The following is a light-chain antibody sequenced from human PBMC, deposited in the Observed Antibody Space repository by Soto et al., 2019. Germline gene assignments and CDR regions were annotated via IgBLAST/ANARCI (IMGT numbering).Light chain of an antibody. V-gene: IGKV3-11*01. J-gene: IGKJ4*01. CDR1: QSVSSY. CDR3: QQRSNWPLT. CDR2: DAS. Sequence: EIVLTQSPATLSLSPGERDTLSCRASQSVSSYLAWYQKKPGQAPRLLIYDASNRATGIPARFSGSGSGTDFTLTISSLEPEDFAVYYCQQRSNWPLTFGGGTKVEIK.